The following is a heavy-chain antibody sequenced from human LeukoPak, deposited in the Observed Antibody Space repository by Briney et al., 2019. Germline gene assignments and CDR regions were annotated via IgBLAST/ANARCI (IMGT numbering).Heavy chain of an antibody. Sequence: SETLSLTCAVYGGSFSGNYWSSVRQPPGKGLEWIGEINHSGSTNYNPSLKSRVTISVDTSKKQFSLKLSSVTAADTAVYYCARGPYSSRHFDYWGQGTLVTVSS. D-gene: IGHD6-13*01. CDR1: GGSFSGNY. J-gene: IGHJ4*02. V-gene: IGHV4-34*01. CDR2: INHSGST. CDR3: ARGPYSSRHFDY.